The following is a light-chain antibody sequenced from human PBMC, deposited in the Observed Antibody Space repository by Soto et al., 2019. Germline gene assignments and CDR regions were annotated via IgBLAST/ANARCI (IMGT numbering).Light chain of an antibody. CDR2: DAS. CDR1: QSVSSY. J-gene: IGKJ5*01. V-gene: IGKV3-11*01. Sequence: EIVLTQSPATLSLSPGERATLSCRASQSVSSYLAWYQQKPGQAPRLLIYDASNRATGIPARFSGSGSGTDFTLTISSLEPEYVAVYYCQQRSTPITFGQGTRLEIK. CDR3: QQRSTPIT.